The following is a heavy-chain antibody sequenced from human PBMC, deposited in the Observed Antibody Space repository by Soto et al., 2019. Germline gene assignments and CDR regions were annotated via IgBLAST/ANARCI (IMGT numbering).Heavy chain of an antibody. J-gene: IGHJ6*02. D-gene: IGHD3-9*01. CDR1: GYTFTSYG. CDR3: ARDDILPDDLVYDYYYGMDL. Sequence: VQLVQSGAEVKKPGASVKVSCKASGYTFTSYGISWVLQAPGQGLEWMGWISAYNGNTNYAQKLQGRVTTTKNTSTRTAYTELTSLRSDDTAVYYGARDDILPDDLVYDYYYGMDLWSQGATVTVSS. V-gene: IGHV1-18*01. CDR2: ISAYNGNT.